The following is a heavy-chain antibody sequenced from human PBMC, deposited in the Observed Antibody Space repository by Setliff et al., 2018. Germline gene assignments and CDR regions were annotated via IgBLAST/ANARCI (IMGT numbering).Heavy chain of an antibody. CDR3: ARGGWHWPEYCHH. D-gene: IGHD1-1*01. J-gene: IGHJ1*01. CDR1: GGTFSSYA. Sequence: GASVKVSCKASGGTFSSYAISWVRQAPGQGLEWMGGIIPIFGTANYAQKSQGRVTITADESTSTAYMELSSLRSEDTAVYYCARGGWHWPEYCHHWGQGTLVTVSS. CDR2: IIPIFGTA. V-gene: IGHV1-69*13.